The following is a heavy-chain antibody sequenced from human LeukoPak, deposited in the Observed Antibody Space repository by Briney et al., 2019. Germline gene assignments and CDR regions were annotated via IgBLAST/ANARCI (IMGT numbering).Heavy chain of an antibody. V-gene: IGHV3-15*01. CDR2: IKSKTDGGTA. CDR3: TKNYYDSSGYLYYFDY. CDR1: GFTFTNAW. J-gene: IGHJ4*02. Sequence: GGSLRLSCAASGFTFTNAWMSWVRQAPGKGLEWVGRIKSKTDGGTADYAAPVKGRFTISRDDSKNTLYLQMNSMKTEDTAVYYCTKNYYDSSGYLYYFDYWGQGTLVTVSS. D-gene: IGHD3-22*01.